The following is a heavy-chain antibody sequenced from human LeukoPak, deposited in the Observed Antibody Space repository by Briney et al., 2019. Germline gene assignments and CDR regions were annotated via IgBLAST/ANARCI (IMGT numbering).Heavy chain of an antibody. CDR1: GDSIGSHY. CDR2: IFYVGST. D-gene: IGHD3-22*01. Sequence: PSETLSLTCTVSGDSIGSHYWSWIPQPPGKGLEWIGYIFYVGSTNYNPSRKSPVTISVDTSKNQFSLKLNSVTAADTAVYYCARDYYDSRGEAFDIWGQGTMVTVSS. J-gene: IGHJ3*02. CDR3: ARDYYDSRGEAFDI. V-gene: IGHV4-59*11.